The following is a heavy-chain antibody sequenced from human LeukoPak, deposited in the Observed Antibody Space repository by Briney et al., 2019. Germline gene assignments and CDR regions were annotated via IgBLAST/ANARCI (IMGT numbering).Heavy chain of an antibody. Sequence: SQTLSLTCAISGDSFSSNSAAWNWIRQSPSRGLEWLGRTYYRSKWYNDYAVSVKSRITINPDISRNQFSLQLNSVTPEDTAAYYCASTYGGHFQHWGQGTLVTVSS. CDR3: ASTYGGHFQH. D-gene: IGHD4-23*01. J-gene: IGHJ1*01. CDR2: TYYRSKWYN. V-gene: IGHV6-1*01. CDR1: GDSFSSNSAA.